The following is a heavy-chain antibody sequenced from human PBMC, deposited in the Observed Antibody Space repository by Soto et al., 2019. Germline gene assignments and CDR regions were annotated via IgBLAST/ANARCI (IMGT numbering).Heavy chain of an antibody. D-gene: IGHD4-4*01. Sequence: GGSLRLSCAASGFTFDDYAMHWVRQAPGKGLEWVSGISWNSGSIGYADSVKGRFTISRDNAKNSLYLQMNSLRAEDTALYYCAKDSTSLISTVKGAFDIWGQGTMVTVSS. CDR1: GFTFDDYA. J-gene: IGHJ3*02. CDR2: ISWNSGSI. V-gene: IGHV3-9*01. CDR3: AKDSTSLISTVKGAFDI.